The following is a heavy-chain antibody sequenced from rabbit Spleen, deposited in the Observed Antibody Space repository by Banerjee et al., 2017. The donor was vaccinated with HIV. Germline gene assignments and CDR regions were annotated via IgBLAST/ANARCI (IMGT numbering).Heavy chain of an antibody. D-gene: IGHD6-1*01. J-gene: IGHJ4*01. V-gene: IGHV1S40*01. Sequence: QSLEESGGDLVKPGASLTLTCTASGLSFSNGYHMCWVRQAPGKGLEWIGCTYTGTGVTYYASWAKGRFTVSKTSSTTVTLQMTSLTAADTATYFCARGGAVSGDGYPLWGPGTLVTVS. CDR3: ARGGAVSGDGYPL. CDR2: TYTGTGVT. CDR1: GLSFSNGYH.